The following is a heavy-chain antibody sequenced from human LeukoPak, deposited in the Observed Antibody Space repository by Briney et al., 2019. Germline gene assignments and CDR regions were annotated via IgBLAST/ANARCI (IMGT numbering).Heavy chain of an antibody. CDR2: INWNGGST. V-gene: IGHV3-20*04. D-gene: IGHD6-19*01. Sequence: GGSLRLSCAASGFTFDDYGMSWVRQAPGKGLEWVSGINWNGGSTGYADSVKGRFTISRDNAKNSLYLQMNSLRAEDTAVYYCARDGYSSDWYEVDYWGQGTLVTVSS. J-gene: IGHJ4*02. CDR3: ARDGYSSDWYEVDY. CDR1: GFTFDDYG.